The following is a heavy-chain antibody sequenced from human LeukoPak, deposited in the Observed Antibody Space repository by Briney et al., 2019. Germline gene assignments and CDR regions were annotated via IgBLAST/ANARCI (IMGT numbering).Heavy chain of an antibody. CDR2: ISGSGGST. CDR3: AKDAAGRLEYRTYVQRVSRYYFDY. V-gene: IGHV3-23*01. J-gene: IGHJ4*02. Sequence: PGGSLRLSCAASGLTFSSYAMSWGRQAPGKGLEWVSAISGSGGSTYYADSVKGRFTISRDNSKNTLYLQMNSLRAEDTAVYYCAKDAAGRLEYRTYVQRVSRYYFDYWRQGTLVTVSS. D-gene: IGHD4-11*01. CDR1: GLTFSSYA.